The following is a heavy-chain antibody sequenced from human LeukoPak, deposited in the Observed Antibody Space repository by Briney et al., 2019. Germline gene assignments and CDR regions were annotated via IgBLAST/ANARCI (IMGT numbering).Heavy chain of an antibody. V-gene: IGHV1-69*13. CDR1: GGTFSSYA. J-gene: IGHJ4*02. CDR2: IIPIFGTA. D-gene: IGHD4-17*01. Sequence: GASVKVSCKASGGTFSSYAISWVRQAPGQGLEWMGGIIPIFGTANYAQKFQGRVTITADESTSTAYMELSSLRSEDTAVYYCARKHYGDYYYFDYWGQGTLVTVSS. CDR3: ARKHYGDYYYFDY.